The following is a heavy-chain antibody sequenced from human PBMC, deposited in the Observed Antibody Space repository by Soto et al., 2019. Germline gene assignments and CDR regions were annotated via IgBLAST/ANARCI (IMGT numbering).Heavy chain of an antibody. CDR2: ISGSGTYT. CDR1: GFTFSDYS. CDR3: VRGGSYCGGDCFDY. Sequence: QVQLVESGGGLVKPGGSLRLSCAASGFTFSDYSMSWIRQAPGKGLEWVSYISGSGTYTNYGDSVKGRFTISRDNAKNSLYLQMNSLRAEDTAVYYCVRGGSYCGGDCFDYWGQGTLVTGSS. V-gene: IGHV3-11*06. J-gene: IGHJ4*02. D-gene: IGHD2-21*02.